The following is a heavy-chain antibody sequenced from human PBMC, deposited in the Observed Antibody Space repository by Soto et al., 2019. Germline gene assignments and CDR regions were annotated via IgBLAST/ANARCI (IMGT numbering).Heavy chain of an antibody. D-gene: IGHD3-10*01. CDR2: IVVGSGNT. Sequence: SVKVSCKASGFTFTSSAVQWVRQARGQRLEWIGWIVVGSGNTNYAQKFQERVTITRDMSTSTAYMELSSLRSEDTAVYYCARDYYGSGSYNHYYYYGMDVWGQGTTVTVSS. CDR1: GFTFTSSA. V-gene: IGHV1-58*01. J-gene: IGHJ6*02. CDR3: ARDYYGSGSYNHYYYYGMDV.